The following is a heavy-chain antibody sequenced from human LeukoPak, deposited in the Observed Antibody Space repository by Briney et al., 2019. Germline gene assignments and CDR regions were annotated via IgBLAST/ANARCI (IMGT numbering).Heavy chain of an antibody. Sequence: PGGSLRLSCAVSGFRFSDFTMTWVRQAPGKGPEWVSAIGGRGGSTYYADSVGGRFTISRDNSKDMVYLQMNSLKVEDTATYYCGKEGGAWGQGTKVTVSS. J-gene: IGHJ5*02. V-gene: IGHV3-23*01. CDR1: GFRFSDFT. CDR2: IGGRGGST. CDR3: GKEGGA. D-gene: IGHD3-16*01.